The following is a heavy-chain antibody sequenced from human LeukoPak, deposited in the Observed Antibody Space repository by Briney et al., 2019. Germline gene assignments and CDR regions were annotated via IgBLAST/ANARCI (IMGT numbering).Heavy chain of an antibody. CDR2: INHSGST. CDR1: GGSFSGYY. CDR3: ARGQRGLWFGELRNWFDP. V-gene: IGHV4-34*01. D-gene: IGHD3-10*01. J-gene: IGHJ5*02. Sequence: NPSETLSLTCAVYGGSFSGYYWSWIRQPPGKGLEWIGEINHSGSTNYNPSLKSRVTISVDTSKNQFSLKLSSVTAADTAVYYCARGQRGLWFGELRNWFDPWGQGTLVTVSS.